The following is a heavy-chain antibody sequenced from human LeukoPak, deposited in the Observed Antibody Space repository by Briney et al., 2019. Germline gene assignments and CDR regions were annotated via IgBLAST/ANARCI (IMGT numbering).Heavy chain of an antibody. CDR1: GGSISSSSYY. J-gene: IGHJ4*02. D-gene: IGHD2-15*01. V-gene: IGHV4-39*01. CDR2: IYYSGST. Sequence: PSETLSLTCTVSGGSISSSSYYWGWIRQPPGKGLEWLGRIYYSGSTYYNPSLKSRVTISVDTSKNQFSLKLSSVTAADTAVYYCARHWVVVAATALDYWGQGTLVTVSS. CDR3: ARHWVVVAATALDY.